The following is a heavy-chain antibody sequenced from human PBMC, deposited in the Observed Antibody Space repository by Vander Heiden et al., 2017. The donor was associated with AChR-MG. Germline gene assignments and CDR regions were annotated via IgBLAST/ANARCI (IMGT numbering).Heavy chain of an antibody. J-gene: IGHJ4*02. CDR3: ARPDNYDFWSGYLVLVY. V-gene: IGHV1-69*06. CDR1: ARTFISYA. CDR2: IIPIFGTA. Sequence: QVQLVQSGAEVKKPGSSVKVCCKASARTFISYAISWVRQPPGQGLEWMGGIIPIFGTANYAQKFQGRVTITADKSTSTAYMELSSLRSEDTAVYYCARPDNYDFWSGYLVLVYWGQGTLVTVSS. D-gene: IGHD3-3*01.